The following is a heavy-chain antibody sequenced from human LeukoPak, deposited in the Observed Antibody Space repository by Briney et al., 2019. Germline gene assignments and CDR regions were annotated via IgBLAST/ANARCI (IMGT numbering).Heavy chain of an antibody. CDR2: IYYSGST. CDR1: GGSISSSSYY. Sequence: ETLSLTCTVSGGSISSSSYYWGWIRQPPGKGLEWIGSIYYSGSTYYNPSLKSRVTISVDTSKNQFSLKLSSVTAADTAVYYCASYLWSGYPNAFDIWGQGTMVTVSS. CDR3: ASYLWSGYPNAFDI. D-gene: IGHD3-3*01. V-gene: IGHV4-39*07. J-gene: IGHJ3*02.